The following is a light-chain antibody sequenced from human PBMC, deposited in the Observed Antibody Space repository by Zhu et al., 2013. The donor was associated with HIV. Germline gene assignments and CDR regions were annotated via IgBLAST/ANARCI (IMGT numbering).Light chain of an antibody. V-gene: IGKV3-15*01. CDR2: GVS. Sequence: EIVMTQSPATLSVSPGERATLSCRASQNVYSDLAWYQQRPGQAPRLLIYGVSTRATGIPARFSGSGSGTEFTLTISSLQSEDFAVYYCQHVNNNAAFGPGTKVDV. CDR3: QHVNNNAA. CDR1: QNVYSD. J-gene: IGKJ3*01.